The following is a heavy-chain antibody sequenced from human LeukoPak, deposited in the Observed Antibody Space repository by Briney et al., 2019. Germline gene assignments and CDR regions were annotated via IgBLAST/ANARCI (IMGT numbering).Heavy chain of an antibody. CDR3: AKDWGPLIFLGAFDI. V-gene: IGHV3-11*01. CDR2: ISSSGSTI. CDR1: GFTVSSNY. D-gene: IGHD3-16*01. Sequence: GGSLRLSCAASGFTVSSNYMSWVRQAPGKGLEWVSYISSSGSTIYYADSVKGRFTISRDNAKNSLYLQMNSLRAEDTALYYCAKDWGPLIFLGAFDIWGQGTMVTVSS. J-gene: IGHJ3*02.